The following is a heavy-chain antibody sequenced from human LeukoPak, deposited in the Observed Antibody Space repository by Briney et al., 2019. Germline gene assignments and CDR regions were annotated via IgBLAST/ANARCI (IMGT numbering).Heavy chain of an antibody. CDR1: GFTVSTSY. Sequence: GGSLRLSCAASGFTVSTSYMTCVRQTPGKGLEWVSLIFSGGNTYYADSVRGRFTISRDTSNNTLYLQMNSLRAEDTAVYYCARVRVGNTNWFDPWGQGTRVTVSS. J-gene: IGHJ5*02. CDR2: IFSGGNT. V-gene: IGHV3-53*01. CDR3: ARVRVGNTNWFDP. D-gene: IGHD3-10*01.